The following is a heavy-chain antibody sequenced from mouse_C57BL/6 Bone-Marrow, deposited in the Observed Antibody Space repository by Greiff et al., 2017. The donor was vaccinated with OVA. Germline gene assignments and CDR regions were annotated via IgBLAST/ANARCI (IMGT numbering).Heavy chain of an antibody. CDR1: GFTFSDYY. CDR3: ARFYDGYSWFAY. Sequence: EVHLVESGGGLVQPGGSLKLSCAASGFTFSDYYMYWVRQTPEKRLEWVAYISNGGGSTYYPDTVKGRFTISRDNAKNTLYLQMSRLKSEDTAMYYCARFYDGYSWFAYWGQGTLVTVSA. J-gene: IGHJ3*01. D-gene: IGHD2-3*01. CDR2: ISNGGGST. V-gene: IGHV5-12*01.